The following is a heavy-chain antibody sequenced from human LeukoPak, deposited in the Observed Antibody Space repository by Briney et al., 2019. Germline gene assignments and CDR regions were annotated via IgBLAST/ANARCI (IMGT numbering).Heavy chain of an antibody. CDR1: GGSISSGGYF. J-gene: IGHJ4*02. V-gene: IGHV4-31*03. CDR3: ARELGRLVVY. Sequence: SETPSLTCTVSGGSISSGGYFWSWIRQHPGKGLEWIGYNFYDGVTHYNPSLKSRVTMSVDTSKDQFSLKLSSVTAADTAVYYCARELGRLVVYWGQGTLVTVSS. CDR2: NFYDGVT. D-gene: IGHD6-25*01.